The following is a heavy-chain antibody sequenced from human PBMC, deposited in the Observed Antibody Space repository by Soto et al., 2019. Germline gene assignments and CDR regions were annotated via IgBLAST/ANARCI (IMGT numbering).Heavy chain of an antibody. J-gene: IGHJ4*02. CDR3: ARVVFGGVIALDQ. D-gene: IGHD3-16*02. Sequence: SETLSLTCTVSGGSVSSDDHYWSWIRQPPGKGLEWIGYIYYLGSTYYNPSLKDRVTIFVDTSENQFSLKLSSVTAADTAVYYCARVVFGGVIALDQWGKGTLVTVSS. CDR1: GGSVSSDDHY. V-gene: IGHV4-30-4*01. CDR2: IYYLGST.